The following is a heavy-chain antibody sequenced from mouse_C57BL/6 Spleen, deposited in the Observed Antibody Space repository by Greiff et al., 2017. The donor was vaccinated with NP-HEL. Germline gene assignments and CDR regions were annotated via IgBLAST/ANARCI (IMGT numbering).Heavy chain of an antibody. D-gene: IGHD2-5*01. CDR1: GFNIKNTY. Sequence: VQLKQSVAELVRPGASVKLSCTASGFNIKNTYMHWVKQRPEQGLEWIGRIDPANGNTKYAPKFQGKATITADTSSNTAYLQLSSLTSEDTAIYYCASPVTTERYAMDYWGQGTSVTVSS. CDR3: ASPVTTERYAMDY. CDR2: IDPANGNT. J-gene: IGHJ4*01. V-gene: IGHV14-3*01.